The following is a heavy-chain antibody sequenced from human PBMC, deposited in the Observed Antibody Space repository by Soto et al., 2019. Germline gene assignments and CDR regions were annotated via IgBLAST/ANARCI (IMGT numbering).Heavy chain of an antibody. Sequence: QVQLVQSGAEVKKPGSSVKVSCKASGGTFSSYGINWVRQAPGQGLDWIGGVIPLFGAANYAQKFQGRVTITADASSSIVYMELSSLRSEDTAVYYCAREQHDPYDSSGYYFNWFDTWGQGTLVTVSS. CDR1: GGTFSSYG. CDR3: AREQHDPYDSSGYYFNWFDT. CDR2: VIPLFGAA. V-gene: IGHV1-69*01. D-gene: IGHD3-22*01. J-gene: IGHJ5*02.